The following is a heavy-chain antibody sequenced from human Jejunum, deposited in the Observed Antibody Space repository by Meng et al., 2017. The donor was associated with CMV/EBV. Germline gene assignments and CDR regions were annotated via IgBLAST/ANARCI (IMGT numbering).Heavy chain of an antibody. CDR2: IYYSGST. J-gene: IGHJ4*02. CDR1: GGSISSGDYF. CDR3: ATRTPESGGYYYGVFDY. Sequence: VQWQGSGPGLVNPSQTLSLTCTVSGGSISSGDYFWSWIRQPPGKGLEWIGYIYYSGSTYYNPSLKSRVTISVDMSKNQFSLKLNSVTAADTAVYYCATRTPESGGYYYGVFDYWGQGTLVTVSS. V-gene: IGHV4-30-4*08. D-gene: IGHD3-22*01.